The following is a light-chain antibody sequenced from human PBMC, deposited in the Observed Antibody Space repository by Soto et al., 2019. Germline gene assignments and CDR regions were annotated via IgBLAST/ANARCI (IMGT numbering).Light chain of an antibody. V-gene: IGKV3D-20*01. CDR2: DAS. Sequence: EIVLTQSPATLSLSPGEKATLSCGAFHSVSSSYLAWYQQKPCLAPRLLIYDASSRATGIPDRFSGSGSGTDFTLTFSRLEPEDFAVYYCQQYGSSPTFGGGTKVDIK. J-gene: IGKJ4*01. CDR1: HSVSSSY. CDR3: QQYGSSPT.